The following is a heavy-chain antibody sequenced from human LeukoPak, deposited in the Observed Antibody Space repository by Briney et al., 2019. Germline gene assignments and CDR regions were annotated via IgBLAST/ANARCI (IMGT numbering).Heavy chain of an antibody. V-gene: IGHV3-74*01. CDR3: ARHLTYYYDSSGYDY. J-gene: IGHJ4*02. CDR2: INSDGSST. D-gene: IGHD3-22*01. CDR1: GFTFSSYW. Sequence: GGSLRLSCAASGFTFSSYWMHWVRQAPGKGLVWVSRINSDGSSTSYADSVKGRFTISRDNAKNSLYLQMNSLRAEDTAVYYCARHLTYYYDSSGYDYWGQGTLVTVSS.